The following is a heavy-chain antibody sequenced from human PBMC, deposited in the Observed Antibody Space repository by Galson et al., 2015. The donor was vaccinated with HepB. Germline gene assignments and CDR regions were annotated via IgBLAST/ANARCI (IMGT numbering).Heavy chain of an antibody. Sequence: SLRLSCAASGFTFSSYWMNWVRQAPGKGLEWVAAIKQDGSEKYYVDSVKGRFTISRDNAKNSLDLQMNSLRADDTAVYYCARGDASIRYSYWGQGILVTVSS. V-gene: IGHV3-7*03. D-gene: IGHD1-26*01. CDR2: IKQDGSEK. CDR1: GFTFSSYW. CDR3: ARGDASIRYSY. J-gene: IGHJ4*02.